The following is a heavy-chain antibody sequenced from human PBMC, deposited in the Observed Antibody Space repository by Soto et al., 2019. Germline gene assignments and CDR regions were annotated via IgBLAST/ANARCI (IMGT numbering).Heavy chain of an antibody. V-gene: IGHV4-4*07. Sequence: SETLSLTCTVSGGSISSYYWSWIRRPAGKGLEWIGRIYTSGSTNYNPSLKSRVTMSVDTSKNQFSLKLSSVTAADTAVYYCARDSPQDIAARRGNYYYGMDVWGQGTTVTVSS. J-gene: IGHJ6*02. CDR3: ARDSPQDIAARRGNYYYGMDV. CDR1: GGSISSYY. D-gene: IGHD6-6*01. CDR2: IYTSGST.